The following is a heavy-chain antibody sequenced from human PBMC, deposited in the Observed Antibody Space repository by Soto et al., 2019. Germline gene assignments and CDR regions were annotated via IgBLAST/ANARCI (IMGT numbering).Heavy chain of an antibody. V-gene: IGHV1-46*01. J-gene: IGHJ4*02. CDR3: ARPPYPGCINAVCYPLDY. CDR2: INPSGGST. CDR1: GYTFTSYY. D-gene: IGHD2-8*01. Sequence: QVQLVQSGAEVKKPGASVKISCKASGYTFTSYYMHWVRQAPGQGLEWMGLINPSGGSTNYAQKPQGRVAMTRDTSTSTVYMELNSLRSEDTAVYYCARPPYPGCINAVCYPLDYWGQGTLVTVSS.